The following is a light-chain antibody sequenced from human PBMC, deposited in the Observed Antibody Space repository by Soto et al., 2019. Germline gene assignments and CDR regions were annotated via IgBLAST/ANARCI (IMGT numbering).Light chain of an antibody. CDR1: QSISSW. CDR2: DAS. Sequence: DIQMTQSPSTLSASVGDRVTITCRASQSISSWLAWYQQKPGKAPKLLIYDASSLESGVPSRFSGSGSGTEFTLTIISLHPDDFATYYCQQYNSYSPTFGQGTKVDIK. CDR3: QQYNSYSPT. V-gene: IGKV1-5*01. J-gene: IGKJ1*01.